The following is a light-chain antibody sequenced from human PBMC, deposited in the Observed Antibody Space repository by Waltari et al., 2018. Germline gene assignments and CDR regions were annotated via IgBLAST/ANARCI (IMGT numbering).Light chain of an antibody. Sequence: TQSPSSLSASVGDRATLSCRASQSVTNNYLAWYQQKRGQAPRALIYGASSRASGVPDRFSGGGSGTDFTLTISRLEPEDFAVYYCQQYGTSLSTFGQGTRVEIE. CDR3: QQYGTSLST. CDR2: GAS. J-gene: IGKJ1*01. V-gene: IGKV3-20*01. CDR1: QSVTNNY.